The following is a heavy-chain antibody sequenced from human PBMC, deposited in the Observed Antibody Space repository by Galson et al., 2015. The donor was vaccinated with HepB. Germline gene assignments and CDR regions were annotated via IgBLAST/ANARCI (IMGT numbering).Heavy chain of an antibody. CDR1: GFTFDDYA. J-gene: IGHJ5*02. D-gene: IGHD6-6*01. Sequence: SLRLSCAASGFTFDDYAMHWVRQAPGKGLEWVSGISWNSGSIGYADSVKGRFTISRDNAKNSLYLQMNSLRAEDTALYYCAKGGRVAARPFDPWGQGTLVTVSS. CDR2: ISWNSGSI. CDR3: AKGGRVAARPFDP. V-gene: IGHV3-9*01.